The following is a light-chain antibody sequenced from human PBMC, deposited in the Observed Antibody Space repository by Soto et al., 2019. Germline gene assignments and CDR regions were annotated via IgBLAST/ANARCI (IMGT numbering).Light chain of an antibody. CDR1: QSVSSN. V-gene: IGKV3-15*01. J-gene: IGKJ1*01. Sequence: EIVMTQSPATLSVSPGDRATLSCRASQSVSSNLAWYQQKPGQAPRLLIYGASTRATDIPARFSGSGSGTEFTLTSLRLQSEAFAVYYCHQYNKWPRTFGQGTKVEIK. CDR2: GAS. CDR3: HQYNKWPRT.